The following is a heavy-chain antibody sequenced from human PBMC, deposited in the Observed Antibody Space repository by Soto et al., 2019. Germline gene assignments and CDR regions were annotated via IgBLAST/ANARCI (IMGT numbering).Heavy chain of an antibody. CDR1: GFTFSSYA. Sequence: GGALRLSFAASGFTFSSYAMHWVRPGAGKGVEWVGVISYDGSNKYYADFVKGRFTISRDNSKNTLYLQMNSLGAEDKAVYYCARGVVCGGVCYHFAYWGQGT. CDR3: ARGVVCGGVCYHFAY. J-gene: IGHJ4*02. D-gene: IGHD2-21*02. V-gene: IGHV3-30-3*01. CDR2: ISYDGSNK.